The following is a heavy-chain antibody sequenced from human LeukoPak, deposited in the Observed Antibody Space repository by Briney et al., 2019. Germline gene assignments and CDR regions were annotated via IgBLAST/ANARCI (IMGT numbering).Heavy chain of an antibody. CDR1: GGSISSSSYY. J-gene: IGHJ4*02. V-gene: IGHV4-39*02. Sequence: PSETMSLTCTVSGGSISSSSYYWGWIRQPPGKGLEWIRSIYYSGSTYYNPSLKSRVTISVDTSKNQFSLKLSSVTAADTAVYYCAREFRSSGFDYWGQGTLVTVSS. D-gene: IGHD6-6*01. CDR2: IYYSGST. CDR3: AREFRSSGFDY.